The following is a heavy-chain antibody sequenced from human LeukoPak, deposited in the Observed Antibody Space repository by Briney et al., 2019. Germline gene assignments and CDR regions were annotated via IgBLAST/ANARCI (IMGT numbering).Heavy chain of an antibody. CDR1: GGSFSGYY. CDR3: PRGPYNYVWGSYRTRLPDY. D-gene: IGHD3-16*02. V-gene: IGHV4-34*01. CDR2: INHSGST. J-gene: IGHJ4*01. Sequence: SETLSLTCAVFGGSFSGYYWSWIRQPPGKGLEWIGEINHSGSTNYNPCLKSRGTISVDTSKNRFSLKLSSVTAADTAVYYCPRGPYNYVWGSYRTRLPDYWGHGTLVTVSS.